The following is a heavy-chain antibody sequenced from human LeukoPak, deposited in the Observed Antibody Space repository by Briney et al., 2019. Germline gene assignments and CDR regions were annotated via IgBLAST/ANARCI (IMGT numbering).Heavy chain of an antibody. Sequence: GGSLRLSCAASGFTFSSYSMNWVRQAPGKGLEWVSSISSSSSYIYYADSVKGRFTISRDNAKNSLYLQMNGLRAEDTAVYYCARDSRQQLPHWGQGTLVTVSS. CDR2: ISSSSSYI. V-gene: IGHV3-21*01. D-gene: IGHD6-13*01. CDR1: GFTFSSYS. CDR3: ARDSRQQLPH. J-gene: IGHJ4*02.